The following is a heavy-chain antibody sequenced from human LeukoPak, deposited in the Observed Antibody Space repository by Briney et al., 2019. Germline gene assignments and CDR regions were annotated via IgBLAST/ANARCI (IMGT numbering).Heavy chain of an antibody. CDR3: ARGYCSAGTCHEFDY. D-gene: IGHD2-15*01. CDR2: INPNNGGT. CDR1: VYTFTVYY. V-gene: IGHV1-2*02. J-gene: IGHJ4*02. Sequence: GASVKVSCKASVYTFTVYYLHWVRPAPGQGLEWMGWINPNNGGTNYAQKFHGRVTMTGDTSIRTAYMKLSRLISDDTAVYYCARGYCSAGTCHEFDYWGQGTLVTVSS.